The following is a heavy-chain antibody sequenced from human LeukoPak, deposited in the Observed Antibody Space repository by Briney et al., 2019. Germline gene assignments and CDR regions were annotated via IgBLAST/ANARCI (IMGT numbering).Heavy chain of an antibody. CDR3: ARHPEVYDFWSGYYPNGAWFDP. J-gene: IGHJ5*02. D-gene: IGHD3-3*01. CDR2: IYYSGST. V-gene: IGHV4-31*03. Sequence: SQTLSLTCTVSGGSISSGGYYWSWIRQHPGKGLEWIGYIYYSGSTYYNPSLKSRVTISVDTSKNQFSLKLSSVTAADTAVYYCARHPEVYDFWSGYYPNGAWFDPWGQGTLVTVSS. CDR1: GGSISSGGYY.